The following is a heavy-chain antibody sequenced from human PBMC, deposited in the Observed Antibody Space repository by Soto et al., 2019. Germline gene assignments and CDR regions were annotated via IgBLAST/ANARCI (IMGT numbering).Heavy chain of an antibody. V-gene: IGHV3-23*01. J-gene: IGHJ6*03. CDR3: AKDAYDFWSGYQYYMDV. D-gene: IGHD3-3*01. CDR2: ISGSGGST. Sequence: GGSLILSCAASGFTFSSYAMSGVRQAPGKGLEWVSAISGSGGSTYYAASVKGRFTISRDNSKNTLYLQMNSLRAEDTAVYYCAKDAYDFWSGYQYYMDVWGKGTTVTVSS. CDR1: GFTFSSYA.